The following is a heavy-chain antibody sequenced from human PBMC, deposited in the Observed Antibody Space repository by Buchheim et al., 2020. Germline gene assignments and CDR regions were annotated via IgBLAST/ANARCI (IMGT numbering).Heavy chain of an antibody. Sequence: QVQLVQSGSELKKPGASVKVSCKASGYTFTSYAMNWVRQAPGQGLEWMGWINTNTGNPTYAQGFTGRFVFSLDTSVSTAYLQISSLKAEGTAVYYCARDWGLSHCSGGSCYWRVWFDPWGQGTL. V-gene: IGHV7-4-1*02. J-gene: IGHJ5*02. CDR2: INTNTGNP. CDR3: ARDWGLSHCSGGSCYWRVWFDP. D-gene: IGHD2-15*01. CDR1: GYTFTSYA.